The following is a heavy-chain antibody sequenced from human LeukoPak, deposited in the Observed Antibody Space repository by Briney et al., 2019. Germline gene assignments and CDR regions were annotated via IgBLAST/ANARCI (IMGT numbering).Heavy chain of an antibody. CDR3: ARGPSSIDY. Sequence: GGSLRLSCAASGFTFDTYAMTWVRQAPGKGLEWVSSISSSSSYIYYADSVKGRFTISRDNAKDSLYLQMNSLRAEDTAVYYCARGPSSIDYWGQGTLVTVSS. CDR2: ISSSSSYI. J-gene: IGHJ4*02. V-gene: IGHV3-21*01. CDR1: GFTFDTYA.